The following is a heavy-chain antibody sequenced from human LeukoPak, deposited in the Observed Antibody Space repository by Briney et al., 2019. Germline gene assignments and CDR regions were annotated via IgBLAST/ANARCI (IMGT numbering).Heavy chain of an antibody. Sequence: GGSLRLSCAASGFTFSSYDMHWVRQATGKGLEWVSAIGTAGDTYYPGSVKGRFTISRENAKNSLYLQMNSLRAEDTAVYYCAKGLGGRCTNGVCFYFDYWGQGTLVTVSS. CDR1: GFTFSSYD. V-gene: IGHV3-13*01. D-gene: IGHD2-8*01. J-gene: IGHJ4*02. CDR2: IGTAGDT. CDR3: AKGLGGRCTNGVCFYFDY.